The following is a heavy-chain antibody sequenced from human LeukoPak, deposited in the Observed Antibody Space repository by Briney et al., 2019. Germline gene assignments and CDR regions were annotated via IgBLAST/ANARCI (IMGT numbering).Heavy chain of an antibody. J-gene: IGHJ4*02. D-gene: IGHD5-18*01. CDR1: GGTFSSYA. CDR2: IIPIFGTA. Sequence: GSSVKVSCKASGGTFSSYAISWVRQAPGQGLEWMGGIIPIFGTANYAQKFQGRVTITADESTSTAYMGLSSLRSEDTAVYYCARGGDTAMATSHYWGQGTLVTVSS. V-gene: IGHV1-69*01. CDR3: ARGGDTAMATSHY.